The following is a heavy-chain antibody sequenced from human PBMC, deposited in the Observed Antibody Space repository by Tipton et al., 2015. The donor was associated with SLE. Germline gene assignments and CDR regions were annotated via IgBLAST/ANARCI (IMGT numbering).Heavy chain of an antibody. Sequence: TLSLTCTVSGGSISSYYWSWIRQPPGKGLEWIGYIYYSGSTNYTPSLRSRDTISVDSSKNQFSLKLSSVTAADTAVYYCARGAVLIQDNSWFDPWGQGTLVSVSS. J-gene: IGHJ5*02. CDR1: GGSISSYY. CDR3: ARGAVLIQDNSWFDP. CDR2: IYYSGST. D-gene: IGHD2/OR15-2a*01. V-gene: IGHV4-59*01.